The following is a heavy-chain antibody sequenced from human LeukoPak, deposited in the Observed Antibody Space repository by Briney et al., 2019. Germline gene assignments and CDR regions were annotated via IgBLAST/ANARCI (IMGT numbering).Heavy chain of an antibody. V-gene: IGHV4-34*01. CDR1: GGSFSGYY. D-gene: IGHD3-10*01. Sequence: SETLSLTCAVYGGSFSGYYWSWIRQPPGKGLEWIGEINHSGSTNYNPSLKSRVTISVDTSKNQFSLKLSSVTAADTAVYYCARVGYYGSGNAGDYWGQGTLVTVSS. CDR2: INHSGST. J-gene: IGHJ4*02. CDR3: ARVGYYGSGNAGDY.